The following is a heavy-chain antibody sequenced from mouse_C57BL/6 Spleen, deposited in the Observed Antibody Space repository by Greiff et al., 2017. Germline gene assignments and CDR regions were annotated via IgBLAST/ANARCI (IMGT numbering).Heavy chain of an antibody. D-gene: IGHD2-12*01. V-gene: IGHV5-9-1*02. CDR3: TRAELPYYNAMDY. CDR1: GFTFSSYA. J-gene: IGHJ4*01. CDR2: ISSGGDYI. Sequence: EVQVVESGEGLVKPGGSLKLSCAASGFTFSSYAMSWVRQTPEKRLEWVAYISSGGDYIYYADTVKGRFTISRDNARNTLYLQMSSLKSEDTAMYYCTRAELPYYNAMDYWGQGTSVTVSS.